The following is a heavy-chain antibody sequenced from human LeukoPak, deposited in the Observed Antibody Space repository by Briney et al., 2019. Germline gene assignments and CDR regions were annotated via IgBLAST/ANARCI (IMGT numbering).Heavy chain of an antibody. D-gene: IGHD2-15*01. V-gene: IGHV3-20*04. CDR2: INWNGGST. J-gene: IGHJ3*02. Sequence: GTLSLSCAASGFTFGDYGMSWIRQAPGKGLEWVAGINWNGGSTCYAASVNGRFIFSSANAKNSLYLQMNSLGAEDTALYYCARGFGGQDAFDIWGQGTMVTVSS. CDR3: ARGFGGQDAFDI. CDR1: GFTFGDYG.